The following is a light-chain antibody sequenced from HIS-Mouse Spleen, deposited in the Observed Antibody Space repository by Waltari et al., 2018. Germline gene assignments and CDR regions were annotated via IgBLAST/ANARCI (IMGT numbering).Light chain of an antibody. Sequence: EIVMTQSPATLSVSPGVVATLSCRASQSVSSNLAWYPQKPGQAPRLLIYGASTRATGIPARFSGSGSGTEFTLTISSLQSEDFAVYYCQQYNNWWTFGQGTKVEIK. J-gene: IGKJ1*01. CDR1: QSVSSN. V-gene: IGKV3-15*01. CDR3: QQYNNWWT. CDR2: GAS.